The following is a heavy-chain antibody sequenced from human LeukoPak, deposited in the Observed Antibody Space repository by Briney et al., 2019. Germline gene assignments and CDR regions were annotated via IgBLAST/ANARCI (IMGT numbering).Heavy chain of an antibody. J-gene: IGHJ4*02. D-gene: IGHD3-22*01. Sequence: GGSLRLSCVASGFIFRNYAMSWVRQAPGKGLEWVSAISGSGGSTYYADSVKGRFTISSDNPKNTLYLQMNSLRAEDTAMYYCAKATYDSSGYAYFDYWGQGTLVTVSS. V-gene: IGHV3-23*01. CDR3: AKATYDSSGYAYFDY. CDR1: GFIFRNYA. CDR2: ISGSGGST.